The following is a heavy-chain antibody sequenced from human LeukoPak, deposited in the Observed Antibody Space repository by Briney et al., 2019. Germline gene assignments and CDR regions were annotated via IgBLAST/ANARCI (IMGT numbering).Heavy chain of an antibody. CDR2: ISGSGGST. CDR3: AKTRSGSSDPFDY. V-gene: IGHV3-23*01. CDR1: GFTFSSYA. D-gene: IGHD1-26*01. J-gene: IGHJ4*02. Sequence: GGSLRLSCAASGFTFSSYAMSWVRQAPGKGLEWVSAISGSGGSTYYADSVKGRFTISRDNSKNTLYLQMSSLRAEDTAVYYCAKTRSGSSDPFDYWGQGTLVTVSS.